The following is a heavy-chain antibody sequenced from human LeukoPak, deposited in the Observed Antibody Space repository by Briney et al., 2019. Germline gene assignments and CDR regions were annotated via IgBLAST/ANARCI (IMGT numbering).Heavy chain of an antibody. CDR1: GGSISSYY. D-gene: IGHD4-17*01. V-gene: IGHV4-59*01. CDR3: AREEGDYPYNWFDP. Sequence: SETLSLTCTVSGGSISSYYWSWIRQPPGKGLEWIGYIYYSGSTNYNPSLKSRVTISVDTSKNQFSLKLSSVTAADTAVYYCAREEGDYPYNWFDPWGQGTLVTVSS. J-gene: IGHJ5*02. CDR2: IYYSGST.